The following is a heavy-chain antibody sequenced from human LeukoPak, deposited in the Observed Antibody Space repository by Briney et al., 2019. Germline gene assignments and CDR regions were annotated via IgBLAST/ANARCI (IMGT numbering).Heavy chain of an antibody. CDR2: ISGSGGST. Sequence: GGSLRLSCAASGFTFSSYAMSWVRQALGKGLEWVSAISGSGGSTYYADSVKGRFTISRDNSKNTLYLQMNSLRAEDTAVYYCAKDGFEYYYDSSGYDYWGQGTLVTVSS. V-gene: IGHV3-23*01. J-gene: IGHJ4*02. D-gene: IGHD3-22*01. CDR1: GFTFSSYA. CDR3: AKDGFEYYYDSSGYDY.